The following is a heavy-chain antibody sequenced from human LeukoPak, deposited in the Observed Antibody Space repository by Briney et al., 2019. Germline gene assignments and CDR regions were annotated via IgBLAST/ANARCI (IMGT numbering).Heavy chain of an antibody. Sequence: GGSLRLSCAASGFTFSSYSMNCVRQDPGKGLEWVSSISSSSSYIYYAHSVKGRFTISRDNAKNSLYLQMNSLRAEDTAVYYCARDLRYCSGGSCKGFDYWGQGTLVTVSS. V-gene: IGHV3-21*01. CDR1: GFTFSSYS. CDR3: ARDLRYCSGGSCKGFDY. J-gene: IGHJ4*02. CDR2: ISSSSSYI. D-gene: IGHD2-15*01.